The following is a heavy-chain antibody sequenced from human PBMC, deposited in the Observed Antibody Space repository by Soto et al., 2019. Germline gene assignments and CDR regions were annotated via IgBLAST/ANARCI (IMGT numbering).Heavy chain of an antibody. CDR2: INHSGST. V-gene: IGHV4-34*01. Sequence: SETLSLTCAVYGGSFSGYYLSWIRQPPGKGLEWIGEINHSGSTNHNPSLKSRVTISVDTSKNQFSLKLSSVTAADMAVYYCARGPIVGARGGFGFDSWGQGTLVTVSS. J-gene: IGHJ5*01. D-gene: IGHD1-26*01. CDR1: GGSFSGYY. CDR3: ARGPIVGARGGFGFDS.